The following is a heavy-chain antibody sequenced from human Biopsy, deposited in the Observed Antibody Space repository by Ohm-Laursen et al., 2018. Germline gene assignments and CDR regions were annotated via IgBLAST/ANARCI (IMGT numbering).Heavy chain of an antibody. CDR3: ARGPHSGSHSCFDY. V-gene: IGHV1-69*01. D-gene: IGHD1-26*01. J-gene: IGHJ4*02. CDR1: GGTFINYA. Sequence: SSVTVSCKASGGTFINYAISWVRQPPGQGLAWLGGIIPMFGTANYAQMFQGRVTISADESPSTSYMELSSLTTEDTAIYYCARGPHSGSHSCFDYWGRGTLVTVSS. CDR2: IIPMFGTA.